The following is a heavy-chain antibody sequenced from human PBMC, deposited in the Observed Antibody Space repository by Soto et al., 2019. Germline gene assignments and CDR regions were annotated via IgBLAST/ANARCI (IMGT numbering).Heavy chain of an antibody. J-gene: IGHJ4*02. CDR1: GFTFDDYA. Sequence: EVQLVESVGGLVQPGRSLRLSCAASGFTFDDYAMHWVRQAPGKGLEWVASINWNSGGIAYADSVKGRFTISRDNAKNSLYLQMSSLRTEDTALYYCAKATYYYGSGSPRHYFDYWGQGTLVTVSS. D-gene: IGHD3-10*01. CDR2: INWNSGGI. CDR3: AKATYYYGSGSPRHYFDY. V-gene: IGHV3-9*01.